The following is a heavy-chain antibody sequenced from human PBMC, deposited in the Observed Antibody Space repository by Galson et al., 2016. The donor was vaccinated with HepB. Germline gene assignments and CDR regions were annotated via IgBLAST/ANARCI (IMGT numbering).Heavy chain of an antibody. CDR2: INHSGSS. Sequence: WFRQPPGKGLEWIGEINHSGSSNHNPSLKSRVTMSVDTSKNQISLNLSSVTAADTAVYYCARQVHITIFGVVTLYYFDHWGQGTLVTVSS. CDR3: ARQVHITIFGVVTLYYFDH. D-gene: IGHD3-3*01. J-gene: IGHJ4*02. V-gene: IGHV4-34*01.